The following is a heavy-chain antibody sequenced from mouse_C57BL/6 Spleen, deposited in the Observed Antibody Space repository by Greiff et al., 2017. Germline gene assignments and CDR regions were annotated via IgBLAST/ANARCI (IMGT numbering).Heavy chain of an antibody. J-gene: IGHJ1*03. V-gene: IGHV1-55*01. CDR3: ARGGLLRSNWYFDV. CDR1: GYTFTSYW. CDR2: IYPGSGST. Sequence: QVQLKQSGAELVKPGASVKMSCKASGYTFTSYWITWVKQRPGQGLEWIGDIYPGSGSTNYNEKFKSKATLTVDTSSSTAYMQLSSLTSEDSAVYYCARGGLLRSNWYFDVWGTGTTVTVSS. D-gene: IGHD1-1*01.